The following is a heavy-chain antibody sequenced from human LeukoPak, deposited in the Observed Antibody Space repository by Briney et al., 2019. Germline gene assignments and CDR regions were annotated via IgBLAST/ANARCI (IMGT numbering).Heavy chain of an antibody. Sequence: GASVKVSCKASGGTFSSYAISWVRQAPGQGLEWMGGIIPIFGTANYAQKFQGRVTITADKSTSTAYMELSSLRSEDTAVYFCARVVPRYYDTSGANWFDPWGQGTPVTVSS. V-gene: IGHV1-69*06. CDR2: IIPIFGTA. D-gene: IGHD3-22*01. J-gene: IGHJ5*02. CDR3: ARVVPRYYDTSGANWFDP. CDR1: GGTFSSYA.